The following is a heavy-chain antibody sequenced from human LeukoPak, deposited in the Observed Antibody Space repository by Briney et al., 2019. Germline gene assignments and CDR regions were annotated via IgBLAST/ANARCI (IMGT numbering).Heavy chain of an antibody. CDR3: ARRSAPNYNDY. V-gene: IGHV1-2*02. Sequence: GSLTLSCTASGYTFTGYYMHWVRQAPGQGLEWMGWMNPNSGGTNYAQKFQGRVTMTRDTSISTAYMELSRLRSDDTAVYYCARRSAPNYNDYWGQGTLVTVSS. J-gene: IGHJ4*02. CDR1: GYTFTGYY. D-gene: IGHD3-10*01. CDR2: MNPNSGGT.